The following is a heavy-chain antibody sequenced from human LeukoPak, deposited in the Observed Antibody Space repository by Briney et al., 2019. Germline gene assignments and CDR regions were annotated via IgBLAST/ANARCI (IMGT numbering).Heavy chain of an antibody. CDR3: AIVGYCSSTSCYAVGDYYYYYYMDV. J-gene: IGHJ6*03. CDR2: INPNSGGT. CDR1: GYTFTGYY. V-gene: IGHV1-2*06. Sequence: ASVKVSCKASGYTFTGYYMHWVRQAPGQGLEWMGRINPNSGGTNYAQKFQGGVTMTRDTSISTAYMELSRLRSDDTAVYYCAIVGYCSSTSCYAVGDYYYYYYMDVWGKGTTVTVSS. D-gene: IGHD2-2*01.